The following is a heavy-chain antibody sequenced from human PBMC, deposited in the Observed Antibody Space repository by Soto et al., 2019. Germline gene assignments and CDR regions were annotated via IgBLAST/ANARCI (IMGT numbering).Heavy chain of an antibody. D-gene: IGHD2-15*01. Sequence: QVPLVQSGAEVKKPGSSVKVSCKASGGTFSSYAISWVRQAPGQGLEWMGGIIPIFGTANYAQKFQGRVTITADESPSTAYMELSSLRSEDTAVYYCARERYCSGGSCLRYYYGMDVWGQGTTVTVSS. J-gene: IGHJ6*02. CDR2: IIPIFGTA. CDR3: ARERYCSGGSCLRYYYGMDV. CDR1: GGTFSSYA. V-gene: IGHV1-69*01.